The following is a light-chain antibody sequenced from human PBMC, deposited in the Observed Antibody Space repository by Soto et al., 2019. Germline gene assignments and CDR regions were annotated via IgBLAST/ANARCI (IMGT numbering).Light chain of an antibody. CDR2: GAS. CDR3: QQFDDWPLT. J-gene: IGKJ4*01. CDR1: QSISTN. V-gene: IGKV3-15*01. Sequence: EIVMTQSPATLSVSPGERATLSCSASQSISTNVAWYQQKPGQAPRLLIHGASTRATDIPARFSGSGSGTEFTLTISRVQSEDFAVYYCQQFDDWPLTFGGGTKVEIK.